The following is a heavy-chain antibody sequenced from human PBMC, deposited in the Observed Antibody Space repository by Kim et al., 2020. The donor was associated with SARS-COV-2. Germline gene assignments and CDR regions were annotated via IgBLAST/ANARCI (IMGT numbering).Heavy chain of an antibody. J-gene: IGHJ6*03. CDR2: IYYRGSV. CDR3: ARVHSPLEPRAESYNDYYSYMDV. Sequence: SETLSLTCTVYDGSLNGYYWSWVRQPPGRGLEWIGEIYYRGSVTQNPSLRSRVSISVATSKNQFSLRLNSVTAAETGVYYCARVHSPLEPRAESYNDYYSYMDVWGTGTTVTVSS. CDR1: DGSLNGYY. V-gene: IGHV4-34*01. D-gene: IGHD3-10*01.